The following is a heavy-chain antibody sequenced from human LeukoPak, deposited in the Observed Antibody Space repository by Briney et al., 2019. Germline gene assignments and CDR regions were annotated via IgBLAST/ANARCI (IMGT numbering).Heavy chain of an antibody. Sequence: SVKVSCKASGGTFSSYATSWVRQAPGQGLEWMGRIIPILGIANYAQKFQGRVTITADKSTSTAYMELSSLRSEDTAVYYCASLVGGYSYGRAYYYGMDVWGQGTTVTVSS. CDR3: ASLVGGYSYGRAYYYGMDV. CDR2: IIPILGIA. CDR1: GGTFSSYA. D-gene: IGHD5-18*01. J-gene: IGHJ6*02. V-gene: IGHV1-69*04.